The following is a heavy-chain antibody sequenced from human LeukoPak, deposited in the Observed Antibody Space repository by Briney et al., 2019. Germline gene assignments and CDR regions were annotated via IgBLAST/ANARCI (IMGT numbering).Heavy chain of an antibody. CDR2: IRYDGSNK. J-gene: IGHJ4*02. V-gene: IGHV3-30*02. Sequence: GESLRLSCAASGFSFSTYGMHWVRQAPGKGLEWVAFIRYDGSNKYYADSVKGRFTISRDNSKNTLYLQMNSLRAEDTAVYYCAKERDTAMVTIDYWGQGTLVTVSS. CDR1: GFSFSTYG. CDR3: AKERDTAMVTIDY. D-gene: IGHD5-18*01.